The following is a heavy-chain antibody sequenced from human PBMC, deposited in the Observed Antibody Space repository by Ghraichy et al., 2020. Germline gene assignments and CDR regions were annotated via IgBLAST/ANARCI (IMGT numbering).Heavy chain of an antibody. CDR2: IYYSGST. Sequence: SETLSLTCTVSGGSIRSFYWSWIRQPPGKGLEWIGYIYYSGSTKYNPSLKSRVTMSVDTSKNQLSLNLNSVTAADTAVYYCAGWPSSSWWQYNWFDPWGQGTLVIVSS. J-gene: IGHJ5*02. CDR1: GGSIRSFY. V-gene: IGHV4-59*08. CDR3: AGWPSSSWWQYNWFDP. D-gene: IGHD6-13*01.